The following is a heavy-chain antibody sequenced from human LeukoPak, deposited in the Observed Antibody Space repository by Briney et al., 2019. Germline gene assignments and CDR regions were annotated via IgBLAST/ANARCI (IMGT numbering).Heavy chain of an antibody. V-gene: IGHV4-59*08. D-gene: IGHD4-17*01. CDR2: IYYSGST. CDR1: GGSISSYY. J-gene: IGHJ4*02. CDR3: ARVVFDGDLDY. Sequence: PSETLSLTCTVSGGSISSYYWSWIRQPPGKGLEWIGYIYYSGSTNYNPSLKSRVTISVDTSKNQFSLKLSSVTAADTAVYYCARVVFDGDLDYWGQGTLVTVSS.